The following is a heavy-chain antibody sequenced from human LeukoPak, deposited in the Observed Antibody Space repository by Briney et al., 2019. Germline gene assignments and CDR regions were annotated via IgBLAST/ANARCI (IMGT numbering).Heavy chain of an antibody. D-gene: IGHD6-13*01. CDR2: IKEDGSEK. J-gene: IGHJ4*02. CDR3: ARDRYSSS. CDR1: RFTVSSYG. Sequence: GGSLRLSCAASRFTVSSYGMGWVRQAPGKGLELVANIKEDGSEKYYVDSVKARFTTSRDNAKTSLYLQMNSLRVEDTAVYYCARDRYSSSWGQGTLVTVSS. V-gene: IGHV3-7*01.